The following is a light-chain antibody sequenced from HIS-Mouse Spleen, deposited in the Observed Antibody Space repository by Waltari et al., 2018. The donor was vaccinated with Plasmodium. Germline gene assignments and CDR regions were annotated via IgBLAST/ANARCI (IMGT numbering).Light chain of an antibody. CDR2: EGS. J-gene: IGLJ2*01. V-gene: IGLV2-23*01. CDR1: SSDVGSYNL. CDR3: CSYAGSRMV. Sequence: QSALTQPASVSGSPGQSITISCTGTSSDVGSYNLVPWYQQHPGKAPKPMIYEGSKRPSGFSNRFSGSKSGNTAYLTISGLQAEDEADYYCCSYAGSRMVFGGGTKLTVL.